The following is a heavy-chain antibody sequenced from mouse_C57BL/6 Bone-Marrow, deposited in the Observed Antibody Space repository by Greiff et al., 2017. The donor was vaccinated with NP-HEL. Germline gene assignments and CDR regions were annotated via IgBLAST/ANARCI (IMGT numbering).Heavy chain of an antibody. CDR3: GKGGTTVVTHYYALGD. D-gene: IGHD1-1*01. CDR1: GYTFTDHF. J-gene: IGHJ4*01. V-gene: IGHV1-11*01. CDR2: IYPVSGET. Sequence: QVQLQQSGAELASPGASVTLSCKASGYTFTDHFMNWVKKRPGQGLEWIGRIYPVSGETNYNQKFKGKATFSVDRSSSTVYMVLNSLTSEDPAVYYWGKGGTTVVTHYYALGDGGKGTSVTVSS.